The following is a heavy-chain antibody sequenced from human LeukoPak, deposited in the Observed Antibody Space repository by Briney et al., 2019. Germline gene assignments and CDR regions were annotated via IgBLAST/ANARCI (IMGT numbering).Heavy chain of an antibody. Sequence: PSETLSLTCTVSGGSISSYYWSWIRQPPGKGLEWIGYIYYSGSTNYNPSLKSRVTISVDTSKNQFSLKLSSVTAADTAVYYCARVRSESEYYGSGSYYNFDYWGQGTLVTVSS. D-gene: IGHD3-10*01. CDR3: ARVRSESEYYGSGSYYNFDY. V-gene: IGHV4-59*12. CDR1: GGSISSYY. CDR2: IYYSGST. J-gene: IGHJ4*02.